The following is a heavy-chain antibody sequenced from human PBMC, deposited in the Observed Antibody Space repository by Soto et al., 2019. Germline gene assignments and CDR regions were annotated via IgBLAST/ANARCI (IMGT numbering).Heavy chain of an antibody. V-gene: IGHV3-48*01. Sequence: VGSLRLSCAASGFPFSTYSMNWVRQAPGKGLEWLSYISSSSSSIYYADSVKGRFTISRDNAKNSLYLQMNSLRAEDTAVYYCARRGRWGSGSYLYYYYMDVWGKGTTVTVSS. D-gene: IGHD3-10*01. J-gene: IGHJ6*03. CDR2: ISSSSSSI. CDR1: GFPFSTYS. CDR3: ARRGRWGSGSYLYYYYMDV.